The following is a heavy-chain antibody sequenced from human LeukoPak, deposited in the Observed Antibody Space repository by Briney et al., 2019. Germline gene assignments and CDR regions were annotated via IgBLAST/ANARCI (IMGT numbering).Heavy chain of an antibody. CDR3: ARVTRRRAYYDFWSGRIPRSSAFDI. CDR1: GYTFTSYY. CDR2: INPSGGST. D-gene: IGHD3-3*01. Sequence: ASVKVSCKASGYTFTSYYMHWVRQAPGQGLEWMGIINPSGGSTSYAQKFQGRVTMTRDTSTSTVYMELSSLRSEDTAVYYCARVTRRRAYYDFWSGRIPRSSAFDIWGQGTMVTVSS. J-gene: IGHJ3*02. V-gene: IGHV1-46*01.